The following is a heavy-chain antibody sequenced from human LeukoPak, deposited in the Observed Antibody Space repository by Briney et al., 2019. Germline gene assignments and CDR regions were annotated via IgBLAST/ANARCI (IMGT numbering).Heavy chain of an antibody. D-gene: IGHD6-19*01. CDR3: AKDTVAEGYYYYGMDV. J-gene: IGHJ6*02. Sequence: GRSLRLSCAASGFTFSNYVMHWVRQAPGKGLEWVAVISYDGSNKYYADSVKGRFTISGDNSKNTLYLQMNSLRAEDPALYYCAKDTVAEGYYYYGMDVWGQGTTVTVSS. CDR1: GFTFSNYV. CDR2: ISYDGSNK. V-gene: IGHV3-30*18.